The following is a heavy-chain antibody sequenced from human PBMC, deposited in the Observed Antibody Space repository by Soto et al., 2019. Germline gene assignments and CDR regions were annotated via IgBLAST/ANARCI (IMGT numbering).Heavy chain of an antibody. V-gene: IGHV3-23*01. CDR3: AKYSAPGSRYFDF. CDR1: GFTFSGYP. CDR2: IDSGGGT. D-gene: IGHD6-13*01. Sequence: PGGSLRLSCAASGFTFSGYPMTWVRRAPGQGLEWVSTIDSGGGTYYPDSVRGRFTISRDNSKNTLYLQMDSLRAEDTATYYCAKYSAPGSRYFDFWGQGTLVTVSS. J-gene: IGHJ4*02.